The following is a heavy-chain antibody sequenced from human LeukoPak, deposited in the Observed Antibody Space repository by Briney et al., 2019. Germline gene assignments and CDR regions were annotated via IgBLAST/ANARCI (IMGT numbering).Heavy chain of an antibody. D-gene: IGHD5-24*01. J-gene: IGHJ5*02. CDR1: GESFSYNY. V-gene: IGHV4-34*01. CDR2: INHSGRV. CDR3: ARGMRDGYNKWLDP. Sequence: SEALSLTCAVSGESFSYNYWTWVRQPPGKGLEWIGDINHSGRVNYRPSLKSRVTISADTSKNQFSLKLSFVTAADTAVYYCARGMRDGYNKWLDPWGQGTLVTVSS.